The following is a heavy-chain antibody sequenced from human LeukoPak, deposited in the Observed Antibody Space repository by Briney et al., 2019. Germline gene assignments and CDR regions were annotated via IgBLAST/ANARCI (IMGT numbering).Heavy chain of an antibody. CDR1: AGSLSNYY. Sequence: SETLSLTCTVSAGSLSNYYWSRIRQPPGKGLEWIAYIYSSGSTNYNPSLKSRVTISLDTSKHQFPLKLSYVTAADTAVYYCARVRGLHSAVASDICGQGTMVTVSS. CDR3: ARVRGLHSAVASDI. D-gene: IGHD2/OR15-2a*01. CDR2: IYSSGST. J-gene: IGHJ3*02. V-gene: IGHV4-59*01.